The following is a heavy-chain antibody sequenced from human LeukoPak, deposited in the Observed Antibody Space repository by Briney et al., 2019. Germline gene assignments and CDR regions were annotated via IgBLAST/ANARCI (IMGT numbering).Heavy chain of an antibody. Sequence: PSETLSLTCTVSGYSISSGYFWGWIRQPPGKGLERIGTIYNSGSTYYNPSLKSRVTISVDTSKNQFSLKLSSVTAADTAVYYCARVTAYVGLRIFDYWGQGTLVTVSS. CDR3: ARVTAYVGLRIFDY. J-gene: IGHJ4*02. V-gene: IGHV4-38-2*02. CDR2: IYNSGST. CDR1: GYSISSGYF. D-gene: IGHD3/OR15-3a*01.